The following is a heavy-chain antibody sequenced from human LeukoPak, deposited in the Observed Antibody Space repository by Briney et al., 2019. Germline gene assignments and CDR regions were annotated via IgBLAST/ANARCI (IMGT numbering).Heavy chain of an antibody. V-gene: IGHV3-23*01. CDR2: ISGSRGIT. Sequence: GGSLRLSCAASGFSFSSYRMNWVRQAPGKGLECVSSISGSRGITYYADSVKGRFTISRDNSKNTLYLQMNSLRAEDTAVYYCAKGPKYNILTGYYKSHFFDYWGQGTLVTVSS. J-gene: IGHJ4*02. D-gene: IGHD3-9*01. CDR1: GFSFSSYR. CDR3: AKGPKYNILTGYYKSHFFDY.